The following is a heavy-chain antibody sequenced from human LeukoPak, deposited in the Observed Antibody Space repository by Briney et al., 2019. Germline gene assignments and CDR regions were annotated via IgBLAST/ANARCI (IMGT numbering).Heavy chain of an antibody. D-gene: IGHD3-3*01. V-gene: IGHV3-9*01. J-gene: IGHJ3*02. CDR3: AKDFLPPYDFWSGYHDAFDI. CDR1: GFTFDDYA. CDR2: ISWNSGSI. Sequence: PGGSLRLSCAASGFTFDDYAMHWVRQAPGKGLEWVSGISWNSGSIGYADSVKGRFTISRDNAKNSLYLQMNSLRAEDTAVYYCAKDFLPPYDFWSGYHDAFDIWGQGTMVTVSS.